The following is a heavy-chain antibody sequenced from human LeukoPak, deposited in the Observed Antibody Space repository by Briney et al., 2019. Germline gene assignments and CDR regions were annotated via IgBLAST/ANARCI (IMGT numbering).Heavy chain of an antibody. D-gene: IGHD2-15*01. V-gene: IGHV4-59*01. CDR2: IYYSGST. Sequence: SETLSLTCTVSGGSISSYYWSWIRQPPGKGLEWIGYIYYSGSTNYNPSLKSRVTISVDTSKNQFSLKLSSVTAADTAVYYCARVGRLQDIVVVVPYYFDSWGQGTLVTVSS. J-gene: IGHJ4*02. CDR1: GGSISSYY. CDR3: ARVGRLQDIVVVVPYYFDS.